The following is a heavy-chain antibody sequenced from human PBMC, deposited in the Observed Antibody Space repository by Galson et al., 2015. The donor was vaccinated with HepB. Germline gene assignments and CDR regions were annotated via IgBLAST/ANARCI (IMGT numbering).Heavy chain of an antibody. CDR3: ARGDTGIVVANWFDP. D-gene: IGHD2-2*01. V-gene: IGHV5-51*01. Sequence: QSGAEVKKPGESLKISCKGSGYNFISYWVAWVRQMPGKGLEWMGIIYPGDSTTTYNPSFQGQVTISVDKSISTAYLQWSSLKASDTAMYYCARGDTGIVVANWFDPWGQGTLVTVSS. CDR2: IYPGDSTT. J-gene: IGHJ5*02. CDR1: GYNFISYW.